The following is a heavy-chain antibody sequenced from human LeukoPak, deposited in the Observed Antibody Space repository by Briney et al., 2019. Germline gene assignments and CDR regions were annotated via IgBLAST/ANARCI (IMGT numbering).Heavy chain of an antibody. D-gene: IGHD6-19*01. Sequence: PGGSLRLSCAASGFTFSSYSMNWVRQAPGKGLEWVSSISSSSSYIYYADSVKGRFTISRDNAKNSLCLQMNSLRAEDTAVYYCARPEGIAVAGDAFDIWGQGTMVTVSS. CDR3: ARPEGIAVAGDAFDI. V-gene: IGHV3-21*01. CDR2: ISSSSSYI. CDR1: GFTFSSYS. J-gene: IGHJ3*02.